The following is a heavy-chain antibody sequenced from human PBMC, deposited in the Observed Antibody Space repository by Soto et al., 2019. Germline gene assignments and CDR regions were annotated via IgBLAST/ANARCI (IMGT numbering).Heavy chain of an antibody. J-gene: IGHJ6*02. D-gene: IGHD2-21*01. V-gene: IGHV1-46*01. CDR2: INPKGGDS. CDR1: GYKFVDYY. Sequence: ASVKVSCKASGYKFVDYYIHWVRQAPGQGLEWMGIINPKGGDSRYTQKFQGRVTMTSNTFTSTVYMDLRRRTSDDTAVCYCARVYCGGDCRAGEWFYYYGMDVWGQGTTVTVSS. CDR3: ARVYCGGDCRAGEWFYYYGMDV.